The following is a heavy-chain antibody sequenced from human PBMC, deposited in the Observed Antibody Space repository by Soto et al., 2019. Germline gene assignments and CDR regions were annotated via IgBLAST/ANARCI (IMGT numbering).Heavy chain of an antibody. D-gene: IGHD6-6*01. CDR2: IYYSGST. V-gene: IGHV4-59*01. Sequence: SETLSLTCTVSGGCISSYYWSWIRQPPGKGLEWIGYIYYSGSTNYNPSLKSRVTISVDTSKNQFSLKLSSVTAADTAVYYCARSYSSYDFDWFDPWGQGTLVTVSS. CDR3: ARSYSSYDFDWFDP. CDR1: GGCISSYY. J-gene: IGHJ5*02.